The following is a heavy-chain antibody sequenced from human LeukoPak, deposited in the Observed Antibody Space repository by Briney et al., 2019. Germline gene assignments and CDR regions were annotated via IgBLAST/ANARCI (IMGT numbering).Heavy chain of an antibody. D-gene: IGHD2-2*02. J-gene: IGHJ4*02. CDR2: INPSGGST. CDR1: GHTFTSYY. CDR3: ARAVDEGYCSSTSCYMLDY. Sequence: VASVKVSCKASGHTFTSYYMHWVRQAPGQGLEWMGIINPSGGSTSYAQRFQGRVTMTRDMSTSTVYMELSSLRSEDTAVYYCARAVDEGYCSSTSCYMLDYWGQGTLVTVSS. V-gene: IGHV1-46*01.